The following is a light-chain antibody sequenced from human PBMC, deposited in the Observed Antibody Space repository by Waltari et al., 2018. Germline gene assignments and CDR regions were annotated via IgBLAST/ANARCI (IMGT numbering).Light chain of an antibody. CDR3: AAWDDSLNSHV. Sequence: QSVLTQPPSASGTPGQRVTISCSGSSSNIGSNIVNWYQQLPGTAPKVLIYSNNQRPSGVPDRFSGAKSGTSASLGISGLQSEDEADYYCAAWDDSLNSHVFGSGTKVTVL. CDR1: SSNIGSNI. CDR2: SNN. V-gene: IGLV1-44*01. J-gene: IGLJ6*01.